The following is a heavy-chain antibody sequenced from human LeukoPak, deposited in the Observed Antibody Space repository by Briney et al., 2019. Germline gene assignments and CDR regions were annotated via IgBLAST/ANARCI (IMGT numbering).Heavy chain of an antibody. CDR3: ARGRGQPQARYYYYGMDV. D-gene: IGHD3-10*01. CDR2: IYYSGST. V-gene: IGHV4-31*03. Sequence: SQTLSLTCTVSGGSISSGGYYWSWIRQHPGKGLEWIGYIYYSGSTNYNPSLKSRVTISVDTSKNQFSLKLSSVTAADTAVYYCARGRGQPQARYYYYGMDVWGQGTTVTVSS. J-gene: IGHJ6*02. CDR1: GGSISSGGYY.